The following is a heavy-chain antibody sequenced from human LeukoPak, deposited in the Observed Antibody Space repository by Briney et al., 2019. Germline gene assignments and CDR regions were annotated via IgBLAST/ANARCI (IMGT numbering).Heavy chain of an antibody. V-gene: IGHV3-7*01. CDR1: GFTFSDHW. Sequence: PGKSLRLTCVASGFTFSDHWMTWVRQAPQKGLEWVAKIKDDGNEQWIADSVKGRFTISRDNARNSVFLHLNRLRLDDTAVYYCARDLLFQSSGYRPFDIWGRGTRVSVSS. CDR3: ARDLLFQSSGYRPFDI. D-gene: IGHD3-22*01. J-gene: IGHJ4*02. CDR2: IKDDGNEQ.